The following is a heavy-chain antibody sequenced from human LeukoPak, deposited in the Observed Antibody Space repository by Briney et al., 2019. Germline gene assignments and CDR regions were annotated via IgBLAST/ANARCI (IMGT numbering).Heavy chain of an antibody. V-gene: IGHV3-74*01. J-gene: IGHJ4*02. CDR3: ARGGSYLSPLGYFDY. CDR1: GFTFSSYW. Sequence: GGSLRLSCAASGFTFSSYWMHWVRQAPGKGLVWVSRINSDGSSTSYADSVKGRFTISRDNAKNTLYLQMNSLRAEDTAVYYCARGGSYLSPLGYFDYWGQGTLVTVSS. CDR2: INSDGSST. D-gene: IGHD1-26*01.